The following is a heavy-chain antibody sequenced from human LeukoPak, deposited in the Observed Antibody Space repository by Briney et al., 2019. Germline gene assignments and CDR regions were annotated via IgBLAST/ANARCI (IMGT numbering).Heavy chain of an antibody. CDR2: IYYSGST. CDR3: AKPSSSSFFPNFDY. J-gene: IGHJ4*02. Sequence: SQTLSLTCTVSGGSISSGGYYWSWIRQHPGKGLEWIGYIYYSGSTYYNPSLKSRVTISVDTSKNQFSLKLSSVTAADTAVYYCAKPSSSSFFPNFDYWGQGTLVTVSS. D-gene: IGHD6-6*01. CDR1: GGSISSGGYY. V-gene: IGHV4-31*03.